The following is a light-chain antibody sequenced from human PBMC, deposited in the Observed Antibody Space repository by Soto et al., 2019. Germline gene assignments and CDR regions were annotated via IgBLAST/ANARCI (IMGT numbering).Light chain of an antibody. CDR2: DAS. Sequence: EIVMTHSPATLSVSPWEIATLSCRASQSVSSNLAWYQQKPGQAPRLLIYDASNRATGIPARFSGSGSGTDFTLTISSLEPEDFAVYYCQQRSNWPPLTFGGGTKVDIK. V-gene: IGKV3-11*01. CDR1: QSVSSN. J-gene: IGKJ4*01. CDR3: QQRSNWPPLT.